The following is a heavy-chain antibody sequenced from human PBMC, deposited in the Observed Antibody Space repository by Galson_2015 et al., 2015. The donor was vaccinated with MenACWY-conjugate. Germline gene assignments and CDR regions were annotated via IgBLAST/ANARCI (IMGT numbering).Heavy chain of an antibody. Sequence: SLRLSCEASGFIFNTYWMHWVRQAPGKGLVWVSRINPGGSSTTYADSVKDRFTISRDNAKNTLYLQMNSLRPEDTVVFYCAKSRGASFYFDSWGQGTLVTVSS. V-gene: IGHV3-74*01. J-gene: IGHJ4*02. D-gene: IGHD1-26*01. CDR3: AKSRGASFYFDS. CDR2: INPGGSST. CDR1: GFIFNTYW.